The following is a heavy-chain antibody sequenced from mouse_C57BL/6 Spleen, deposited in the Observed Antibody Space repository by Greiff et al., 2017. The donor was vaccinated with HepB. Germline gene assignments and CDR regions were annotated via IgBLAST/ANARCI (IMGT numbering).Heavy chain of an antibody. CDR1: GFSLTSYG. CDR3: AREGVYGNYGSYYFDY. Sequence: QVHVKQSGPGLVQPSQSLSITCTVSGFSLTSYGVHWVRQSPGKGLEWLGVIWSGGSTDYNAAFISRLSISKDNSKSQVFFKMNSLQADDTAIYYCAREGVYGNYGSYYFDYWGQGTTLTVSS. CDR2: IWSGGST. J-gene: IGHJ2*01. V-gene: IGHV2-2*01. D-gene: IGHD2-1*01.